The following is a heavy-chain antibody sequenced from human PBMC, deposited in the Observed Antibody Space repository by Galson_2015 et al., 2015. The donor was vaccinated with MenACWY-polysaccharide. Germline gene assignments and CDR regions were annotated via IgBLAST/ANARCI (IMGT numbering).Heavy chain of an antibody. CDR3: ARDLASGMGPAIDF. Sequence: SLRLSCAASGFNFSSYGMHWVRQAPGKGLEWAAVVWNDGTKKYYADSVKGRFTVSRDNSKNTLYLQMYSLRVEDTAVYYCARDLASGMGPAIDFWGQGTLVTVSS. CDR2: VWNDGTKK. V-gene: IGHV3-33*01. CDR1: GFNFSSYG. J-gene: IGHJ4*02. D-gene: IGHD3-10*01.